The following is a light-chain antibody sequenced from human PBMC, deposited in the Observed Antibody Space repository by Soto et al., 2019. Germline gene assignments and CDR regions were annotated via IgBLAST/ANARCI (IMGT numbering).Light chain of an antibody. J-gene: IGKJ4*01. CDR3: QQYSRYLLT. CDR1: QSIDTW. Sequence: DIQMTQSPSTLSAFVGDRVTITCRASQSIDTWLAWYQQKPGKAPEILIYRASTLQGGVPSRFSCSGSGTEFTLTISSLQPDDFATFYCQQYSRYLLTFGGGTKVEIK. V-gene: IGKV1-5*03. CDR2: RAS.